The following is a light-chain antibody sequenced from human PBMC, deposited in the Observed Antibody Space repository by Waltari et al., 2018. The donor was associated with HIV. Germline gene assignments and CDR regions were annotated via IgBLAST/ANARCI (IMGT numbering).Light chain of an antibody. J-gene: IGLJ2*01. CDR2: EDT. CDR3: QSYYLNIVV. V-gene: IGLV6-57*04. Sequence: NFILTQPHSVSESPGKTVTISCTRSGGNIASYYVQWYQQRPDSAPTTVIYEDTKRPSGVPDRFSGSIDSSSNSASLTISGLQTDDEADYYCQSYYLNIVVFGRGTKLTVL. CDR1: GGNIASYY.